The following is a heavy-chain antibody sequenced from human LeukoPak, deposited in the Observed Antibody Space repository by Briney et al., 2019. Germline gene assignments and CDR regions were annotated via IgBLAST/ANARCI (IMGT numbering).Heavy chain of an antibody. CDR2: IYPGDSDT. CDR3: ARHRTTKLPADY. CDR1: GYTFTNYW. Sequence: GESLKISCKGSGYTFTNYWIAWVRQMPGKGLEWMGIIYPGDSDTRYSPSFQGQVTISADKSISTAYLQWSSLKASDSAMYYCARHRTTKLPADYWGQGTLVTVSS. D-gene: IGHD4-17*01. V-gene: IGHV5-51*01. J-gene: IGHJ4*02.